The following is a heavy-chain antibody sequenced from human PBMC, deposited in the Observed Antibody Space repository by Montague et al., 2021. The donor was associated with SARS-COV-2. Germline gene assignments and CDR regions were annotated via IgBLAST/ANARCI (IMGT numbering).Heavy chain of an antibody. Sequence: SETLSLTCTVSGGSVRSGSYYWSRIRQPPGKGLEWIGYIYYSGSTSYNPSLKSRVTISVDTSMNHFSLKLSSVTSADTSVYYCARSLRTRDLWFGDWGQGTLVTVSS. CDR1: GGSVRSGSYY. J-gene: IGHJ4*02. CDR2: IYYSGST. D-gene: IGHD3-10*01. CDR3: ARSLRTRDLWFGD. V-gene: IGHV4-61*01.